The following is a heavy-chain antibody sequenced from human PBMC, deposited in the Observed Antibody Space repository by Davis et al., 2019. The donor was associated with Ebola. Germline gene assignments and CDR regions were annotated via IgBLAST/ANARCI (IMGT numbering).Heavy chain of an antibody. V-gene: IGHV4-31*03. Sequence: PSETLSLTCTVSGGSISSGGYYWSWIRQHPGKGLEWIGYIYYSGSTYYNPSLKSRVTISVDTSKNQFSLKLSSVTAADTAVYYCAREAGYYDSSGYSDAFDIWGQGTMVTVSS. J-gene: IGHJ3*02. D-gene: IGHD3-22*01. CDR3: AREAGYYDSSGYSDAFDI. CDR1: GGSISSGGYY. CDR2: IYYSGST.